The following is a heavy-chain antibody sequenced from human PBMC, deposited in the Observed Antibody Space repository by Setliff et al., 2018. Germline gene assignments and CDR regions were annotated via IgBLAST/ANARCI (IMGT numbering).Heavy chain of an antibody. D-gene: IGHD3-16*01. Sequence: PGGSLRLSCAASTFTLGTYSMHWVRQAPGKGLAWVSSISPYSDYIYYADSVKGRFTISRDNSKNTLYLQMNGLRAEDTAIYYCAGDPPGPHLVYTYWGQGALVTVSS. J-gene: IGHJ4*02. CDR2: ISPYSDYI. CDR3: AGDPPGPHLVYTY. CDR1: TFTLGTYS. V-gene: IGHV3-21*04.